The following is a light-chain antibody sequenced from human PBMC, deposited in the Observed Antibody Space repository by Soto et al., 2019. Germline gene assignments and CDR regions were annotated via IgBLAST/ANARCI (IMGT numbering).Light chain of an antibody. J-gene: IGKJ2*01. CDR1: QSVSSY. V-gene: IGKV3-11*01. Sequence: EIVLTQSPATLSLSPGERATLSCRASQSVSSYLAWYQQKPGQAPRLIIYDAFNRADGIPARFSGGGSGIDFTLSISSLEPEDFAVYYCQQRFNWPRFTFGQGTKLEIK. CDR3: QQRFNWPRFT. CDR2: DAF.